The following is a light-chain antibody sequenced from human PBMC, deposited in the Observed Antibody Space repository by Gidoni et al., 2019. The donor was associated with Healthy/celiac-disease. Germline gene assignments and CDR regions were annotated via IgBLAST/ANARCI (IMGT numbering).Light chain of an antibody. CDR2: DAF. V-gene: IGKV1-5*01. Sequence: DIQITQSSSTLSASVGDRVTITCLASQSISSLLAWYQQKPGKAPKLLIYDAFSLESGGPSRISGSGSGTEFTLTISRLEPDDCATYYCQQYNSYSPFGQGTKLEIK. J-gene: IGKJ2*01. CDR3: QQYNSYSP. CDR1: QSISSL.